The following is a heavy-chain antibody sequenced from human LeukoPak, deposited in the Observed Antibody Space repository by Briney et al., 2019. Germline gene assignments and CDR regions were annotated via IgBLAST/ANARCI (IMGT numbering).Heavy chain of an antibody. V-gene: IGHV4-39*07. D-gene: IGHD6-19*01. CDR2: IYYSGST. CDR1: GGSISSSSYY. CDR3: ARVRSSGWIDY. Sequence: SETLSLTCTASGGSISSSSYYWGWIRQPPGKGLEWIGSIYYSGSTYYNPSLKSRVTISVDTSKNQFSLKLSSVTAADTAVYYCARVRSSGWIDYWGQGTLVTVSS. J-gene: IGHJ4*02.